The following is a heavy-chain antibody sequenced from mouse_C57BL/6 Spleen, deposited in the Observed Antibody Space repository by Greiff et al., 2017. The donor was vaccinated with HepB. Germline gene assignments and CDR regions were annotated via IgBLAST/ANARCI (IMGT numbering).Heavy chain of an antibody. D-gene: IGHD2-1*01. CDR3: ARGGYGNYPSGFAY. J-gene: IGHJ3*01. V-gene: IGHV1-59*01. CDR1: GYTFTSYW. Sequence: QVQLQQPGAELVRPGTSVKLSCKASGYTFTSYWMHWVKQRPGQGLEWIGVIDPSDSYTNYNQKFKGKATLTVDTSSSTAYMQLSSLTSEDSAVYYCARGGYGNYPSGFAYWGQGTLVTVSA. CDR2: IDPSDSYT.